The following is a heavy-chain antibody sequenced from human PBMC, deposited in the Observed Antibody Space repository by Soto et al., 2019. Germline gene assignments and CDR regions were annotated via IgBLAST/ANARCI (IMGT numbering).Heavy chain of an antibody. CDR3: ARDGGSSGYRNY. CDR1: GGTFSSYT. J-gene: IGHJ4*02. CDR2: IIPILGIA. Sequence: QVQLVQSGAEVKKPGSSVKVSCKASGGTFSSYTISWVRQAPGQGLEWMGRIIPILGIANYAQKLQGRVTITADKSTSTAYMELSSLRSEDTAVYYCARDGGSSGYRNYWGQGTLVTVSS. V-gene: IGHV1-69*08. D-gene: IGHD3-22*01.